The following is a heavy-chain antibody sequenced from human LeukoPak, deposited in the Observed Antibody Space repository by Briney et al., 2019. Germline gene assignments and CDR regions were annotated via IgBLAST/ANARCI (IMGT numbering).Heavy chain of an antibody. CDR1: GFTFSGFD. V-gene: IGHV3-23*01. J-gene: IGHJ4*02. CDR2: ISADGRYT. Sequence: PGGSLRLSCAASGFTFSGFDMSWVRQAPGKGLEWVSSISADGRYTYYADSVKGRLTISRDNSMDRLSLQMNSLRAEDTAVYYCAKGDYWGQGTLVTVSS. CDR3: AKGDY.